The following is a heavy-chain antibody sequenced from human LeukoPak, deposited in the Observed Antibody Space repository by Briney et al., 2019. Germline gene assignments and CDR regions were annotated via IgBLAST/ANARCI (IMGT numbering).Heavy chain of an antibody. CDR3: ATGLITLLRGADGAFDI. CDR1: GFTFSSYS. D-gene: IGHD3-10*01. J-gene: IGHJ3*02. Sequence: PGGSLRLSCAASGFTFSSYSMNWVRQAPGKGLEWVSSISSSSSYIYYADSVKGRFTISRDNAKNSLYLQMNSLRAEDTAVYYCATGLITLLRGADGAFDIWGQGTMVTVSS. CDR2: ISSSSSYI. V-gene: IGHV3-21*01.